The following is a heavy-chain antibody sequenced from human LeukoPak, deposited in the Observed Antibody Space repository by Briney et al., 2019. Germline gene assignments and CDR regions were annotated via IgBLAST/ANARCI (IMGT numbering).Heavy chain of an antibody. J-gene: IGHJ5*02. Sequence: ASVKVSCKASGYTFTDYAMNWVRQAPGQGLEWMGWINTNTGNPTYAQGFTGRFVFSLDTSVTTAYLQISSLKAEDTAVYYCARSHSDWYVNTPGPWGQGTLVTVSS. CDR1: GYTFTDYA. V-gene: IGHV7-4-1*02. D-gene: IGHD6-19*01. CDR2: INTNTGNP. CDR3: ARSHSDWYVNTPGP.